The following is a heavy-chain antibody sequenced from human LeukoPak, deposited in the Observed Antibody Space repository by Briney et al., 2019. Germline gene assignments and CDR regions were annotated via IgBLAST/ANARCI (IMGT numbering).Heavy chain of an antibody. Sequence: GGSLRLSCAASGFTFSSYAMSWVRQAPGKGLEWVSAISGSGGSTYYTDSVKGRFTISRDNSKNTLYLQMNSLRAEDTAVYYCARDKPGNYGYYYYAIDVWGQGTTVTVSS. J-gene: IGHJ6*02. V-gene: IGHV3-23*01. D-gene: IGHD1-7*01. CDR3: ARDKPGNYGYYYYAIDV. CDR1: GFTFSSYA. CDR2: ISGSGGST.